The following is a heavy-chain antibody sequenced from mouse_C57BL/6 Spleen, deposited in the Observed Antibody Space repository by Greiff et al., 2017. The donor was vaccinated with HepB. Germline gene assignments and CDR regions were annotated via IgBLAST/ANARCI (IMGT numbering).Heavy chain of an antibody. V-gene: IGHV1-7*01. CDR1: GYTFTSYW. J-gene: IGHJ4*01. CDR2: INPSSGYT. CDR3: ARDYDYVGYAMDY. D-gene: IGHD2-4*01. Sequence: VQGVESGAELAKPGASVKLSCKASGYTFTSYWMHWVKQRPGQGLEWIGYINPSSGYTKYNQKFKDKATLTADKSSSTAYMQLSSLTYEDSAVYYCARDYDYVGYAMDYWGQGTSVTVSS.